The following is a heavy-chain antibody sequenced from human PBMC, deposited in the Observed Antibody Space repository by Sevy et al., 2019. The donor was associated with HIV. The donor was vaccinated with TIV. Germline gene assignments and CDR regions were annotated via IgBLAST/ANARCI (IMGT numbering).Heavy chain of an antibody. CDR1: GFTFSGSA. D-gene: IGHD2-8*01. V-gene: IGHV3-73*01. J-gene: IGHJ6*02. CDR2: IRSKANSYAT. CDR3: TRVSLVDVAGNGMDV. Sequence: GGYLRLSCAASGFTFSGSAMHWVRQASGKGLEWIGRIRSKANSYATAYAASVKGRFTISRDDSKNTAYLQMNSLKTEDTAVYYCTRVSLVDVAGNGMDVWGQGTTVTVSS.